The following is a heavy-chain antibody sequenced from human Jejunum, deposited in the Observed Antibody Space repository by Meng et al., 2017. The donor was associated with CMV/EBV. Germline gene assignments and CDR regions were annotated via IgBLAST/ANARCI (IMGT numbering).Heavy chain of an antibody. CDR3: ATIGGLQAFDF. D-gene: IGHD3-16*01. V-gene: IGHV3-43*01. J-gene: IGHJ3*01. CDR1: GFSFEAYP. Sequence: ASGFSFEAYPMHWVRQAPGKRLEWVSLIICDGGDTLYAASVRGRFTISRDNSKNSLYLHMSSLRADDTAFYYCATIGGLQAFDFWGQGTRVTVSS. CDR2: IICDGGDT.